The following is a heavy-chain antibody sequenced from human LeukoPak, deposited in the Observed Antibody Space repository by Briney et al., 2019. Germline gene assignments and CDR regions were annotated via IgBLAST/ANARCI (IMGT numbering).Heavy chain of an antibody. CDR1: GFTFSSYA. V-gene: IGHV3-23*01. CDR3: ARDNRARLVTRYYFDY. J-gene: IGHJ4*02. Sequence: PGGSLRLSCAASGFTFSSYAMSWVRQAPGKGLEWVSAISGSGGSTYYADSVKGRFTISRDNSKNTLYLQMNSLRAEDTAVYYCARDNRARLVTRYYFDYWGQGTLVTVSS. D-gene: IGHD3-9*01. CDR2: ISGSGGST.